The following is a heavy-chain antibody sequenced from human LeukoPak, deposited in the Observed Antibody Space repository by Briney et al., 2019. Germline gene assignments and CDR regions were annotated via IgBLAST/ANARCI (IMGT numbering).Heavy chain of an antibody. CDR1: GFAFGDYS. J-gene: IGHJ4*02. D-gene: IGHD6-13*01. Sequence: GGSLRLSCAASGFAFGDYSIHWVRQAPGKGLEWVSYISGSSTTIYYADSVKGRFTISRDNAKNSLYLQMNSLRAEDTAVYYCARGLYSSSWYSLFDYWGQGTLVTVSS. CDR2: ISGSSTTI. CDR3: ARGLYSSSWYSLFDY. V-gene: IGHV3-48*04.